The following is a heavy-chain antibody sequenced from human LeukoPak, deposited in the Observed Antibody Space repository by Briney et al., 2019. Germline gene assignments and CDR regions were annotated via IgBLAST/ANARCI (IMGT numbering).Heavy chain of an antibody. Sequence: SETLSLTCAVSGYSISSGYYWGWIRQPPGKGLEWIGSIYHSGSTYYNPSLKSRVTISVDTSKNQFSLKLSSVTAAGTAVYYCALNPGGGYCSSTSCYISAFDIWGQGTMVTVSS. CDR1: GYSISSGYY. J-gene: IGHJ3*02. V-gene: IGHV4-38-2*01. CDR2: IYHSGST. D-gene: IGHD2-2*02. CDR3: ALNPGGGYCSSTSCYISAFDI.